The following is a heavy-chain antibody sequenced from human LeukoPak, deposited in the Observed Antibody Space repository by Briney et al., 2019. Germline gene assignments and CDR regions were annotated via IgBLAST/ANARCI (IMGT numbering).Heavy chain of an antibody. CDR1: GGSISSYY. CDR2: IYYSGST. Sequence: SETLSLTCTVSGGSISSYYWSWIRQPPGKGLEWIGYIYYSGSTNHNPSLKSRVTISVDTSKNQFSLKLSSVTAADTAVYYCARSRYVWGSYRLDFWGQGTLVTVSS. D-gene: IGHD3-16*02. V-gene: IGHV4-59*01. CDR3: ARSRYVWGSYRLDF. J-gene: IGHJ4*02.